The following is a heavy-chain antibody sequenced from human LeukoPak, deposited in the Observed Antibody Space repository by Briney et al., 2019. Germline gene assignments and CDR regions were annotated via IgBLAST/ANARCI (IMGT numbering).Heavy chain of an antibody. V-gene: IGHV3-23*01. CDR3: AKGDDILTGYLSYFDY. J-gene: IGHJ4*02. CDR1: GFTFRTYA. D-gene: IGHD3-9*01. CDR2: ISGSGDNT. Sequence: QPGGPLRLSCAASGFTFRTYAMNWVRQAPGKGLEWVSGISGSGDNTYYADSVKGRFTISRDNSKNTLYLQMNSLRAEDTAVYYCAKGDDILTGYLSYFDYWGQGTLVTVSS.